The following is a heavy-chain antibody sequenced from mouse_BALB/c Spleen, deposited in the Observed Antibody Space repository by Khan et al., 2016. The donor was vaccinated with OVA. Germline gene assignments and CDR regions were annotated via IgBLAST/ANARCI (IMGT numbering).Heavy chain of an antibody. V-gene: IGHV3-2*02. CDR2: ISYSGST. D-gene: IGHD2-3*01. CDR3: ARDGSRYNYAMDY. CDR1: GYSITSDYA. J-gene: IGHJ4*01. Sequence: EVQLVESGPGLVKPSQSLSLTCTVTGYSITSDYAWNWIRQFPGNKLEWMGYISYSGSTSCNPSLKSRISITRDTSKNQFFLQLNSVTTEDTATYYCARDGSRYNYAMDYWGQGTAVTVSS.